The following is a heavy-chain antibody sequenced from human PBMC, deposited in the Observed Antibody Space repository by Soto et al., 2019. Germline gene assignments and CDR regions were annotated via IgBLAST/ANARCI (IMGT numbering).Heavy chain of an antibody. CDR1: GYNFISHY. V-gene: IGHV1-2*02. CDR2: VNSSTNRT. CDR3: ARVAGSPPRLDY. Sequence: QVQLVQSGAEVKRPGASVKVSCQASGYNFISHYMHWVRQAPGQGPEWMGVVNSSTNRTTYAQKFQCRVNMTADTSTSKVYMELRSLTFDDTAVYYCARVAGSPPRLDYWGQGSLVTVSS. J-gene: IGHJ4*02.